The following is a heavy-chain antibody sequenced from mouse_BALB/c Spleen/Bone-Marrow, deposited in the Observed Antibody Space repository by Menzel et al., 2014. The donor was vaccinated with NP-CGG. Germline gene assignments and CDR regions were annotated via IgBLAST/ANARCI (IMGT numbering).Heavy chain of an antibody. V-gene: IGHV1-14*01. J-gene: IGHJ4*01. CDR3: ARLYYEYDGVTDY. CDR1: GYTFTSYV. Sequence: VQLKESGPELVKPGASVKMSCKASGYTFTSYVMHWVKQKPGQGLEWIGYIIPYNDDTNYSEKFKGKATLTLDKSYSTAYMELSSLSSEDSAVYYCARLYYEYDGVTDYWGQGPSVTVSS. D-gene: IGHD2-4*01. CDR2: IIPYNDDT.